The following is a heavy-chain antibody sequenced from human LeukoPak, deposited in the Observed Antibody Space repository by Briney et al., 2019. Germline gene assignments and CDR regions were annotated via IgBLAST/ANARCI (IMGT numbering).Heavy chain of an antibody. CDR3: TKDQTVNCYDSSGYDY. J-gene: IGHJ4*02. CDR2: ISGSGGST. V-gene: IGHV3-23*01. D-gene: IGHD3-22*01. Sequence: GGSLRLSCAASGFTFSSYAMSWVRQAPGKGLEWVSAISGSGGSTYYADSVKGRFTISRDNSKNTLYLQMNSLRAEDTAVYYCTKDQTVNCYDSSGYDYWGQGTLVTVSS. CDR1: GFTFSSYA.